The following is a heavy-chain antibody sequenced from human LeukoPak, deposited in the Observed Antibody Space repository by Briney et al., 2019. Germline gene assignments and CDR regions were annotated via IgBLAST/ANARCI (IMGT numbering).Heavy chain of an antibody. D-gene: IGHD5-18*01. Sequence: GGSLRLSCAASGFTFSSYEMNCVRQAPGKGLEWVSYISSSGGSIYYADSVKGRFTISRDNAKDSLYPQMNSLRAEDTAVYYCARGALGHSHGYYYFDYWGQGTLVTVSS. CDR3: ARGALGHSHGYYYFDY. J-gene: IGHJ4*02. CDR2: ISSSGGSI. V-gene: IGHV3-48*03. CDR1: GFTFSSYE.